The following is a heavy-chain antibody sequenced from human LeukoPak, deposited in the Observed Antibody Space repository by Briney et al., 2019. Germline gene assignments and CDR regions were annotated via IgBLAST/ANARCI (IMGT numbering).Heavy chain of an antibody. CDR3: ATSGPPPSDYGDYVAVRLESHY. V-gene: IGHV1-24*01. J-gene: IGHJ4*02. CDR1: GYTLTELS. Sequence: ASVKVSCKVPGYTLTELSMHWVRQAPGKGLEWMGGFDPEDGETIYAQKFQGRVTMTEDTSTDTAYMELSSLRSEDTAVYYCATSGPPPSDYGDYVAVRLESHYWGQGTLVTVSS. CDR2: FDPEDGET. D-gene: IGHD4-17*01.